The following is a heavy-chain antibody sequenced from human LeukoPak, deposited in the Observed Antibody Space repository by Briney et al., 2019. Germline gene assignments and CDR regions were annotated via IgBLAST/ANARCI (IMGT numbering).Heavy chain of an antibody. CDR2: ITYDGYYK. Sequence: PGGSLRLSCAASGFTFSSYGMHWVRQAPGKGLEWVAVITYDGYYKYYADSVKGRFTISSDNSKNTLFLQMNSLRAEDTAVYYCAKDLKSMVRGACMDAWGRGTTVTVSS. CDR3: AKDLKSMVRGACMDA. CDR1: GFTFSSYG. J-gene: IGHJ6*02. V-gene: IGHV3-30*18. D-gene: IGHD3-10*01.